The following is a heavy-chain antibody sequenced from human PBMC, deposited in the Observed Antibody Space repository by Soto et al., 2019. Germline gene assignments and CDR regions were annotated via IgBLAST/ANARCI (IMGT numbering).Heavy chain of an antibody. CDR1: GFTFSSYA. CDR3: ARDSSEYYDFWSGYSIKGMDV. CDR2: ISYDGSNK. Sequence: VQLVESGGGVVQPGRTLRLARAGCGFTFSSYAMHWVRQSPAKGLELVTYISYDGSNKYYADSLKCRFTISRDKSKNTPYLQMNSLRAEDTAVYFCARDSSEYYDFWSGYSIKGMDVFGQETKVIFSS. V-gene: IGHV3-30-3*01. J-gene: IGHJ6*02. D-gene: IGHD3-3*01.